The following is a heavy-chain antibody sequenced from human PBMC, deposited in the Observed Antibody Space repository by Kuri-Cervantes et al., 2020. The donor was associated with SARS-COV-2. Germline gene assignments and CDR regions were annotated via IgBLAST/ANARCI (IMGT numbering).Heavy chain of an antibody. V-gene: IGHV4-39*01. J-gene: IGHJ5*02. Sequence: GSLRLSCTVSGGSINSSSYYWGWIRQPPGKGLEWIGSIYYSGSTYYNPSLKSRVTISVDTSKNQFSLKLSSVTAADTAVYYCARRYCSSTSCYINWFDPWGQGTLVTVSS. CDR3: ARRYCSSTSCYINWFDP. CDR2: IYYSGST. CDR1: GGSINSSSYY. D-gene: IGHD2-2*02.